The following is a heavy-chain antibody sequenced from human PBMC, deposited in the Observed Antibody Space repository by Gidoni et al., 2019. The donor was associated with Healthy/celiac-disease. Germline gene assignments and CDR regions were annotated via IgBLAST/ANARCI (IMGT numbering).Heavy chain of an antibody. CDR2: ISSSSSTI. Sequence: EVQLVASGGGLVQPGGSLRLSCSASGFTFSSYSMNWVRQAPGKGLEWGSDISSSSSTIYYADSVKGRFTISRDNAKNSLYLQMNSLRDEDTAVYYCARDEVYCSSTSCYKYNWFDPWGQGTLVTVSS. D-gene: IGHD2-2*02. CDR1: GFTFSSYS. CDR3: ARDEVYCSSTSCYKYNWFDP. J-gene: IGHJ5*02. V-gene: IGHV3-48*02.